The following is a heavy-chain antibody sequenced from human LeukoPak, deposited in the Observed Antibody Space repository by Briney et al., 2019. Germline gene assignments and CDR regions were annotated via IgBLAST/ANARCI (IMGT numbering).Heavy chain of an antibody. CDR3: ASTTIAGAGTGAFDI. V-gene: IGHV1-18*01. CDR1: GSTFISYG. D-gene: IGHD6-13*01. CDR2: ISAYNGNT. J-gene: IGHJ3*02. Sequence: RAASVKVSCKTSGSTFISYGINWVRQAPGQGLEWMGRISAYNGNTNYAQKVQGRVNMTTDASSTIAYMELRSLRSDDTAIYFCASTTIAGAGTGAFDIWGQGTMVTVSA.